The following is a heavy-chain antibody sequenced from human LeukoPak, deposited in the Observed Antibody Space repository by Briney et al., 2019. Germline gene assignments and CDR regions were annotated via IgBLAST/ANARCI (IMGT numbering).Heavy chain of an antibody. CDR1: GGTFSSYA. D-gene: IGHD3-3*01. Sequence: ASVKVSCKASGGTFSSYAISWVRQAPGQGLEWMGWISAYNGNTNYAQKLQGRVTMTTDTSTSTAYMELRSLRSDDTAVYYCARHLIIEYYDFWRGGFDYWGQGTLVTVSS. CDR3: ARHLIIEYYDFWRGGFDY. J-gene: IGHJ4*02. CDR2: ISAYNGNT. V-gene: IGHV1-18*01.